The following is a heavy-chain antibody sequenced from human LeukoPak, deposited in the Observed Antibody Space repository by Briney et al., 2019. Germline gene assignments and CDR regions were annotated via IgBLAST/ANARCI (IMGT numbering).Heavy chain of an antibody. CDR2: ISPTSRYT. CDR3: VRDVQGEAGAGGY. CDR1: GFTFSSYT. Sequence: PGGSLRLSCAGSGFTFSSYTMNWVRQAPGKGLEWVSSISPTSRYTFYADSVKDRFTISRDNAKSSLNLQMNSLSAEDTAVYYCVRDVQGEAGAGGYWGQGTLVAVSS. J-gene: IGHJ4*02. V-gene: IGHV3-21*01. D-gene: IGHD3-10*01.